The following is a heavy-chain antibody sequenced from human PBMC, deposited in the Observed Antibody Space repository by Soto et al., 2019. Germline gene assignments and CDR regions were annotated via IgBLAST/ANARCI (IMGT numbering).Heavy chain of an antibody. CDR2: IYPGDSDT. CDR3: TRVPPWGNSGGDYYIQHYDS. CDR1: GYSFTSYW. V-gene: IGHV5-51*01. Sequence: GESLKISCKGSGYSFTSYWIGWVRPMPGKGLEWMGIIYPGDSDTRYSPSFQGQVTISADKSISTAYLQWSSLRSEDTAVYYCTRVPPWGNSGGDYYIQHYDSWGQGTPVTVSS. J-gene: IGHJ4*02. D-gene: IGHD3-10*01.